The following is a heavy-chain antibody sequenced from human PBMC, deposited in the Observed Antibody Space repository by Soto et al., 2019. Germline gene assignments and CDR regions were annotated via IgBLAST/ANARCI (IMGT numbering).Heavy chain of an antibody. V-gene: IGHV2-5*02. CDR2: IYWDDDK. Sequence: QITLKESGPTLVKPTQTLTLTCTFSGFSLSSSGVGVGWIRQPPGKALEWLALIYWDDDKRYSPSLKSRLTITKDTSKNQVVLTMTNMDPVDTATYCCAHRIAVAATRAFDIWGQGTMVTVSS. J-gene: IGHJ3*02. D-gene: IGHD6-19*01. CDR1: GFSLSSSGVG. CDR3: AHRIAVAATRAFDI.